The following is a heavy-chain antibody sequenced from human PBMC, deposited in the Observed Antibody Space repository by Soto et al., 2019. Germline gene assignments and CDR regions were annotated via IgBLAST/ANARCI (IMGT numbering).Heavy chain of an antibody. D-gene: IGHD2-2*01. J-gene: IGHJ2*01. CDR3: AKDLKVVVVPAASMYWYFDL. V-gene: IGHV3-7*03. CDR1: GFTFSSSW. CDR2: INEDGSEK. Sequence: EVQLVESGGGLVQPGGSLRLSCAASGFTFSSSWLTWVRQAPGKGLEWMANINEDGSEKYYGDSVKGRFTIPRDNSKNTLYLQMNSLRAEDTAVYYCAKDLKVVVVPAASMYWYFDLWGGGTLVTVSS.